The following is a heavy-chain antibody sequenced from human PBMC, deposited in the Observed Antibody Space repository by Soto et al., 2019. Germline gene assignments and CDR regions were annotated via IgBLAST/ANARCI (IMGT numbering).Heavy chain of an antibody. CDR2: ISGSGGST. J-gene: IGHJ4*02. CDR3: AKEEDYYDSSGYRPFDY. V-gene: IGHV3-23*01. CDR1: GFTFSSYA. Sequence: GGSLRLSCAASGFTFSSYAMSWVRQAPGKGLEWVSAISGSGGSTYYADSVKGWFTISRDNSKNTLYLQMNSLRAEDTAVYYCAKEEDYYDSSGYRPFDYWGQGTLVTVSS. D-gene: IGHD3-22*01.